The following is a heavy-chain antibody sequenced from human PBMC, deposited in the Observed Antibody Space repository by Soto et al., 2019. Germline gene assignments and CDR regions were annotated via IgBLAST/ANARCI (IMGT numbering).Heavy chain of an antibody. Sequence: LRLSCAASGFTFSNYAVTCVRQAPGKGLEWVSTISGSGGSTYYADSVKGRFTISRDNSKNTLYLQMNSLRAEDTAVYYCAKDQGSSWYEIDYWGQGTLVTVSS. V-gene: IGHV3-23*01. CDR3: AKDQGSSWYEIDY. CDR1: GFTFSNYA. D-gene: IGHD6-13*01. J-gene: IGHJ4*02. CDR2: ISGSGGST.